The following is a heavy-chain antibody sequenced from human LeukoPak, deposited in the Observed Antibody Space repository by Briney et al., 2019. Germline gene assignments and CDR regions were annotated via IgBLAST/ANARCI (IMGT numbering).Heavy chain of an antibody. CDR1: GYTFTNNY. CDR3: ARDQEGFDY. Sequence: RASVKVSCKASGYTFTNNYIHWVRQAPGQGLEWMGMIYPRDGSTSYAQKFQGRVTVTRDTSTSTVHMELSGLRSEDTAVYYCARDQEGFDYWGQGTLVTVSS. CDR2: IYPRDGST. V-gene: IGHV1-46*01. J-gene: IGHJ4*02.